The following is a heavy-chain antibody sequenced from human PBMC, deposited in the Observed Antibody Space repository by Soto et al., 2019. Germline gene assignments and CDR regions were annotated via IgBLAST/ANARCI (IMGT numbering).Heavy chain of an antibody. CDR3: ARVTHGTNLSYFTGLDF. J-gene: IGHJ6*02. V-gene: IGHV3-30-3*01. D-gene: IGHD1-1*01. Sequence: PEGSLRLSCVASGFTFDTYGIHWVRQAPGKGLQWVALISYEGSNTYYADSVRGRFTISRDNSKNTLYLQMNTLRPEDTGLYYCARVTHGTNLSYFTGLDFWGQGTSVSVSS. CDR2: ISYEGSNT. CDR1: GFTFDTYG.